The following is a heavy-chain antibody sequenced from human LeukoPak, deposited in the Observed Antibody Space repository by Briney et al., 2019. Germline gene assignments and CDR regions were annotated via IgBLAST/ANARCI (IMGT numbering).Heavy chain of an antibody. CDR2: INPYSGGT. J-gene: IGHJ4*02. Sequence: EASVKVSCKASGYTFSDYYMHWVRQAPGQGLEWMGWINPYSGGTNYAEKFQGRVTMTRDTSITTAYMELCSLRSDDTAMYYCATLRRSGWYIGDWGQGTLVTVSS. D-gene: IGHD6-19*01. CDR1: GYTFSDYY. V-gene: IGHV1-2*02. CDR3: ATLRRSGWYIGD.